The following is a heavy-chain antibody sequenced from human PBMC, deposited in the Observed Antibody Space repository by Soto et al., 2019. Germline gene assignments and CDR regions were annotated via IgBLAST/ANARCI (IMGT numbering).Heavy chain of an antibody. CDR3: AKALVGSSSWFDY. CDR2: ISYDGSTK. CDR1: GFTISSYG. D-gene: IGHD6-13*01. V-gene: IGHV3-30*18. J-gene: IGHJ4*02. Sequence: QVQLVESGGGVVQPGRPLRLSCAASGFTISSYGMHWVRQAPGKGLEWVAVISYDGSTKYYADSVKGRFTISRDNSKNTLYLQMISLRTEDTAVYYCAKALVGSSSWFDYWGQGTLVTVSS.